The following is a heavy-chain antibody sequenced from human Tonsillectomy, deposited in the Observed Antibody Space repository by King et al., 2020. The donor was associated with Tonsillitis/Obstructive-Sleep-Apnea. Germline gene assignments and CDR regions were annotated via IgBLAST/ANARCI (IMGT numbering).Heavy chain of an antibody. CDR3: AKSPQHRGFDY. V-gene: IGHV3-30*18. D-gene: IGHD6-13*01. CDR1: GFTFSSYG. CDR2: ISYDGSNK. Sequence: VQLVESGGGVVQPGRSLRLSCAASGFTFSSYGMHWVRQAPGKGLEWVAVISYDGSNKYYADSVKGRFTISRDNSKNTLYLQMNSLRAEDTAVYYCAKSPQHRGFDYWGQGTLVTVSS. J-gene: IGHJ4*02.